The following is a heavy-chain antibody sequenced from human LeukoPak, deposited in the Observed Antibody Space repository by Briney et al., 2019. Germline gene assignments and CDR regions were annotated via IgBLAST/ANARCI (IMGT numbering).Heavy chain of an antibody. CDR3: AREQRIAENWFDP. V-gene: IGHV3-74*01. D-gene: IGHD6-13*01. Sequence: GGSLRLSCAASGFTFSSYWMHWVRQAPGKGLVWDSRINSDGSSTSYADSVKGRFTISRDNAKNTLYLQMNSLRAEDTAVYYCAREQRIAENWFDPWGQGTLVTVSS. CDR2: INSDGSST. CDR1: GFTFSSYW. J-gene: IGHJ5*02.